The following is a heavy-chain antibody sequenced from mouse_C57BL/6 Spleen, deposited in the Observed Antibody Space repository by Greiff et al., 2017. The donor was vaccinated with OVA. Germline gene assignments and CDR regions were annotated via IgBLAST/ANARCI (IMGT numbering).Heavy chain of an antibody. D-gene: IGHD1-1*01. CDR2: IDPETGGT. Sequence: VQLQQSGAELVRPGASVTLSCKASGYTFTDYEMHWVKQTPVHGLEWIGAIDPETGGTAYNQKFNGKAILTADRSSSTAYRGLRSLTSADSAVYYCTRLNYYGSSSLYYAMDYWGQGTSVTVSS. CDR3: TRLNYYGSSSLYYAMDY. V-gene: IGHV1-15*01. J-gene: IGHJ4*01. CDR1: GYTFTDYE.